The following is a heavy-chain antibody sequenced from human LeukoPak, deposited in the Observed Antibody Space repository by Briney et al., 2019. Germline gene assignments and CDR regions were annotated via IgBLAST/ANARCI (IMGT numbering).Heavy chain of an antibody. CDR2: ISGSGGST. V-gene: IGHV3-23*01. Sequence: GGSLRLSCAASGFTFSSYAMSWVRQAPGKGLEWVSAISGSGGSTYCADSVKGRFTISRDNSKNTLYLQMNSLRAEDTAVYYCAKDPGGVVPAAADAFDIWGQGTMVTVSS. J-gene: IGHJ3*02. CDR1: GFTFSSYA. D-gene: IGHD2-2*01. CDR3: AKDPGGVVPAAADAFDI.